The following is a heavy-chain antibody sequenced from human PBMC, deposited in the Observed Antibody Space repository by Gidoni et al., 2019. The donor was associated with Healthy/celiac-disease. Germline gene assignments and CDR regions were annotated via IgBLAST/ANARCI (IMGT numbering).Heavy chain of an antibody. J-gene: IGHJ6*02. CDR1: VFTFSSYD. CDR3: VRRSVSDYYYGMDV. Sequence: EVQLVESGGGLVQPGGSRRLSCPASVFTFSSYDMHWVRQATGKGLEWVAAIGTAGDTYYPGSVKGRFTISRENAKNSLYLQMNSLRAGDTAVYYCVRRSVSDYYYGMDVWGQGTTVTVSS. CDR2: IGTAGDT. D-gene: IGHD1-26*01. V-gene: IGHV3-13*01.